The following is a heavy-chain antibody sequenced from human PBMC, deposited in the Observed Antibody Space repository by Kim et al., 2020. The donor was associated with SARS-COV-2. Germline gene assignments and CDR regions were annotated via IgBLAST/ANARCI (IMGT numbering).Heavy chain of an antibody. V-gene: IGHV1-69*06. Sequence: SVKVYCKPSGGTFSSYAISWVRQAPGQGLEWMGGIIPIFGTANYAQKFQGRVTITADKSTSTAYMELSSLRSEDTAVYYFARELGATIFDYWGQGTVVT. CDR3: ARELGATIFDY. CDR1: GGTFSSYA. D-gene: IGHD1-26*01. J-gene: IGHJ4*02. CDR2: IIPIFGTA.